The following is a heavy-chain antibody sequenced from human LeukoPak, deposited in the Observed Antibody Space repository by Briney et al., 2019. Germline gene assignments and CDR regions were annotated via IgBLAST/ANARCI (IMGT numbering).Heavy chain of an antibody. V-gene: IGHV4-39*07. CDR1: GGSISSSSYY. Sequence: SETLSLTCTVSGGSISSSSYYWGWIRQPPGKGLEWIGSIYYSGSTYYNPSLKSRVTISVDTSKNQFSLQLNSVTPEDTAIYYCARGGLISLANTPLGAFDIWGQGTMVSVSS. D-gene: IGHD3/OR15-3a*01. CDR2: IYYSGST. CDR3: ARGGLISLANTPLGAFDI. J-gene: IGHJ3*02.